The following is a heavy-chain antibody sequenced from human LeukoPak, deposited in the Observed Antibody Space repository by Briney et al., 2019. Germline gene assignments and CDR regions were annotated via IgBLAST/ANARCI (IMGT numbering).Heavy chain of an antibody. CDR3: ARDFGRDGDPFDY. Sequence: SVKVSCKASGGTFSSYAISWVRQAPGQGLEWMGGIIPIFGTANYAQKSQGRVTITADKSTSTAYMELSSLRSEDTAVYYCARDFGRDGDPFDYWGQGTLVTVSS. D-gene: IGHD4-17*01. CDR1: GGTFSSYA. V-gene: IGHV1-69*06. CDR2: IIPIFGTA. J-gene: IGHJ4*02.